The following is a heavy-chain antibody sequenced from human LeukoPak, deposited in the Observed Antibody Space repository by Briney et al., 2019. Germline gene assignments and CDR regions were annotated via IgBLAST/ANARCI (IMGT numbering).Heavy chain of an antibody. D-gene: IGHD3-16*01. V-gene: IGHV3-7*01. CDR3: ASNWGSYPDC. CDR1: GFTFSTYW. CDR2: IKGDGSEK. J-gene: IGHJ4*02. Sequence: PGGSLRLSCTASGFTFSTYWMTWVRQAPGKGLEWVANIKGDGSEKYYVDSVKGRFSISRDNAKNSLYLQMNSLRAEDTALYYCASNWGSYPDCWGQGALVTVPS.